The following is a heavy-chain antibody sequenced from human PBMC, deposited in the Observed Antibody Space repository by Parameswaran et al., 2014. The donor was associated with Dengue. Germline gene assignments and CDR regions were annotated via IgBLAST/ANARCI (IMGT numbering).Heavy chain of an antibody. Sequence: VRQMPGKGLEWMGGIIPVFRTANYAQKFQGRVTITADESTSTAYMELSSLRSEDTAVYYCARSSAAAASVIYYFDFWGQGTLVTVSS. J-gene: IGHJ4*02. CDR3: ARSSAAAASVIYYFDF. D-gene: IGHD6-13*01. CDR2: IIPVFRTA. V-gene: IGHV1-69*01.